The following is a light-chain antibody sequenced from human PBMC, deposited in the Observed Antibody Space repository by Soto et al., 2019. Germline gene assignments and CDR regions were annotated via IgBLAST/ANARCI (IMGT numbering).Light chain of an antibody. Sequence: DIHRTQSPSTLSASVGDRVTITCRASQSISNWLAWYQQKPGKAPKVLIYKASSLESGVPSRFSGSGSGTEFTLTISSLQPDDFATYCCQQYNNYMWTFGQGTKVDIK. CDR1: QSISNW. V-gene: IGKV1-5*03. CDR3: QQYNNYMWT. J-gene: IGKJ1*01. CDR2: KAS.